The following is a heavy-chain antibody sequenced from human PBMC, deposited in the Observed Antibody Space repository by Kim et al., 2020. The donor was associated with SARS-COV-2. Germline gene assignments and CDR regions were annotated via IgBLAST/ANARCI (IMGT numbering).Heavy chain of an antibody. J-gene: IGHJ6*02. D-gene: IGHD6-19*01. Sequence: SETLSLTCTVSGGSISSYYWSWIRQPPGKGLEWIGYIYYSGSTNYNPSLKSRVTISVDTSKNQFSLKLSSVTAADTAVYYCARLIAVAGSVEYYYYGMDVWGQGTTVTVSS. V-gene: IGHV4-59*08. CDR2: IYYSGST. CDR1: GGSISSYY. CDR3: ARLIAVAGSVEYYYYGMDV.